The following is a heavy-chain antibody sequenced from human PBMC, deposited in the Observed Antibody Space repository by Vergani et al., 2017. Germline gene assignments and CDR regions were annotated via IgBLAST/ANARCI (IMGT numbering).Heavy chain of an antibody. CDR2: ISGSGGST. CDR3: AKANPRNSGYDYLYYYHAMDV. J-gene: IGHJ6*02. D-gene: IGHD5-12*01. V-gene: IGHV3-23*01. Sequence: EVQLLQSEGAVVQPGGSLRLSCVASGFTFSSHAMSLVRQGHGQGLEWVSSISGSGGSTYYAGSVKGRFTISRDSSKNTLYLQMNSLSAGDTAVYYCAKANPRNSGYDYLYYYHAMDVWGQGTTVTVSS. CDR1: GFTFSSHA.